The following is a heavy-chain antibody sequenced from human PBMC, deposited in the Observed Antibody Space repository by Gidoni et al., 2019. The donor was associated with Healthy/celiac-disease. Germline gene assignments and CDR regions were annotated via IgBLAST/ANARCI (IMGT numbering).Heavy chain of an antibody. Sequence: QLQLQESGPGLVKPSETLSLTCTVSGGSISSSSYYWGWIRQPPGKGLEWIGSIYYSGSTYYNPSLKSRVTISVDTSKNQFSLKLSSVTAADTAVYYCARHLGTHYYDSSGYFDYWGQGTLVTVSS. CDR2: IYYSGST. V-gene: IGHV4-39*01. CDR3: ARHLGTHYYDSSGYFDY. J-gene: IGHJ4*02. D-gene: IGHD3-22*01. CDR1: GGSISSSSYY.